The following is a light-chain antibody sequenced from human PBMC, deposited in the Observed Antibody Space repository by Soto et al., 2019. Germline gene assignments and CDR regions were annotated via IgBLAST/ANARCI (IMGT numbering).Light chain of an antibody. CDR2: DVT. CDR1: SSDIGGYNF. Sequence: QSALTQPASVSGSPGQSITISCTGTSSDIGGYNFVSWYQQHPGKAPKLMIYDVTNRPPGLSDRFSGSKSGNTASLPISGLQAEDEADYYCSSYTTSSTLVFGGGTKLTVL. CDR3: SSYTTSSTLV. V-gene: IGLV2-14*03. J-gene: IGLJ3*02.